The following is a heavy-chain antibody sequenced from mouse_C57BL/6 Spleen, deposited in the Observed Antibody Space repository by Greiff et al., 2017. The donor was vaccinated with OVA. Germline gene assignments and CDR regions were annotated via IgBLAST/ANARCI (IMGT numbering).Heavy chain of an antibody. CDR2: TGPGSGST. Sequence: QVQLQQSGAELVKPGASVKISCKASGYTFTDYYINWVKQRPGQGLEWIGKTGPGSGSTYYNEKFKGKATLTADKSSSTAYMQLSSLTSEDSAVYFCATDSYYAMDYWGQGTSVTVSS. J-gene: IGHJ4*01. V-gene: IGHV1-77*01. CDR3: ATDSYYAMDY. CDR1: GYTFTDYY.